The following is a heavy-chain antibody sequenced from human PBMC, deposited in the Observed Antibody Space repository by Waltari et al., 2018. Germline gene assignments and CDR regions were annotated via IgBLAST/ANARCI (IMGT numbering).Heavy chain of an antibody. CDR3: ATHLPRGAFDI. CDR1: GYSISSGYY. Sequence: QVQLQESGPGLVKPSETLSLTCAVSGYSISSGYYWGWIRQPPGKGLEWIGSIYHSGSTYYNPSLKSRVTISVDTSKNQFSLKLSSVTAADTAVYYCATHLPRGAFDIWGQGTMVTVSS. CDR2: IYHSGST. J-gene: IGHJ3*02. V-gene: IGHV4-38-2*01.